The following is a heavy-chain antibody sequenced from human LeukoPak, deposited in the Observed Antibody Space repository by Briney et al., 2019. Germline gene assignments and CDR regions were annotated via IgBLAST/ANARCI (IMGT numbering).Heavy chain of an antibody. D-gene: IGHD1-14*01. J-gene: IGHJ4*02. V-gene: IGHV4-4*02. CDR2: IDRSGSP. CDR1: LDSTTSNF. Sequence: SETLSLTCTVSLDSTTSNFWSWVRQPPGKGLEWTGEIDRSGSPNYNPSIQSRVTISIDRFRNQIVLELSSVTAADTAVYYCAREILGGFNPGAYWGQGTLVTVSS. CDR3: AREILGGFNPGAY.